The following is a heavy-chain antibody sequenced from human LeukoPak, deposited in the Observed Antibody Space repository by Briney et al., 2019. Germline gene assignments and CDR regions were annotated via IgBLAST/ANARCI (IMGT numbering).Heavy chain of an antibody. V-gene: IGHV1-46*01. CDR3: ASRGRIVGARDAFDI. D-gene: IGHD1-26*01. CDR1: GYTFTSYY. J-gene: IGHJ3*02. CDR2: INPSGGST. Sequence: ASVKVSCKASGYTFTSYYMHWVRQAPGQGLEWMGIINPSGGSTSYAQKFQGRVTMTRDMSTSIVYMELSSLRSEDTAVYYCASRGRIVGARDAFDIWGQGTMVTVSS.